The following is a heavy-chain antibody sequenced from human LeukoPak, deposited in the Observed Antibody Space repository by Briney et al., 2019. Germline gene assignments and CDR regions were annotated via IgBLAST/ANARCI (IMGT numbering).Heavy chain of an antibody. V-gene: IGHV1-18*04. CDR2: VSGNNDIT. Sequence: ASLTLTCTASGYTFTSYYMHWMRQPPGQGLEWMGWVSGNNDITNYAQKFQGRVTMTTDTSTTTAYMELRSLRPDDTAVYYCASDGTSTDDYWGQGTLVTVSS. D-gene: IGHD2-2*01. CDR1: GYTFTSYY. J-gene: IGHJ4*02. CDR3: ASDGTSTDDY.